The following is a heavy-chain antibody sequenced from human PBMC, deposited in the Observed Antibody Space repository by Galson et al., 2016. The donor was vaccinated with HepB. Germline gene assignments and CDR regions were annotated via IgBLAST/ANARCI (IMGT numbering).Heavy chain of an antibody. CDR1: GYIFTGYY. Sequence: SVKVSCKASGYIFTGYYMHWVRQAPGQGLEWMGWINPKSGATYYAQKFQGRVTMTRDTSITTAYMELRRLTADDTAVYYRARPGRTTVTTTGWFGPGGHGTLVTVSS. D-gene: IGHD4-11*01. J-gene: IGHJ5*02. CDR2: INPKSGAT. CDR3: ARPGRTTVTTTGWFGP. V-gene: IGHV1-2*02.